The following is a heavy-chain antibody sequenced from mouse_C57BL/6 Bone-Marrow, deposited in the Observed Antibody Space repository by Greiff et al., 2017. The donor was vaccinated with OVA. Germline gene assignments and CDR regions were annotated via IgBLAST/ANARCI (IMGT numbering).Heavy chain of an antibody. J-gene: IGHJ4*01. CDR1: GYTFTDYD. V-gene: IGHV1-15*01. CDR2: IDPETGGT. CDR3: TRGYSNYYAMDY. Sequence: VQLQQSGAELVRPGASVTLSCRASGYTFTDYDMHWVKQTPVHGLEWIGAIDPETGGTAYNQKFKGKAILTADKSSSTAYMELRRLTSEDSAVYYCTRGYSNYYAMDYWGQGTSVTVSS. D-gene: IGHD2-5*01.